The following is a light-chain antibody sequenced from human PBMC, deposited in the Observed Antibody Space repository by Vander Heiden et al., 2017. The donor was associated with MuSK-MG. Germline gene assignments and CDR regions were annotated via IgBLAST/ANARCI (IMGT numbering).Light chain of an antibody. V-gene: IGKV3-20*01. CDR3: QQDHNSLWT. CDR2: GGS. CDR1: QSVGSSY. J-gene: IGKJ1*01. Sequence: DTVLTQSPGTLSLSPGDRATLSCRTSQSVGSSYLAWYQQKPGQSPRLLIYGGSSRAIGIPDRFSGSGSGPDFTLTISRLEREDSAVYYCQQDHNSLWTFGPGTKVEIK.